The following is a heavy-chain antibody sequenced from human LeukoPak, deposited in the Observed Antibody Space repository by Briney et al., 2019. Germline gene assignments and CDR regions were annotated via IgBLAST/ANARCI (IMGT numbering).Heavy chain of an antibody. Sequence: PSETLSLTCTVSGGSISRSSYNWGWIPPPPGKGLEWIGGIYYSGDTYYNPSLKSRRVTISVDTSKNQFSLRLSSVTAADTAVYYCARHQWHYYYYMGVWGKGSTVTVSS. D-gene: IGHD6-19*01. V-gene: IGHV4-39*01. CDR2: IYYSGDT. J-gene: IGHJ6*03. CDR1: GGSISRSSYN. CDR3: ARHQWHYYYYMGV.